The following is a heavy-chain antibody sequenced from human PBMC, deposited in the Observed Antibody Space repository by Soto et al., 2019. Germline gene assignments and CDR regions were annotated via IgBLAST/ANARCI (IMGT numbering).Heavy chain of an antibody. CDR3: ARQEYCGGDCYSYWFDP. J-gene: IGHJ5*02. CDR2: IYYSGST. V-gene: IGHV4-59*08. CDR1: GGSISSYY. Sequence: QVQLQESGPGLVKPSETLSLTCTVSGGSISSYYWSWIRQPPGKGLEWIGYIYYSGSTNYNPSLKSRFTIAVDTSKNQCSLKLSSVTAADTAVYYCARQEYCGGDCYSYWFDPWGQGTLVTVSS. D-gene: IGHD2-21*01.